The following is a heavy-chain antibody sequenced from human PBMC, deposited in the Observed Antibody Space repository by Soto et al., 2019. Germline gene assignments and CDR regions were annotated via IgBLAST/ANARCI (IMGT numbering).Heavy chain of an antibody. CDR1: GFTFSSYG. V-gene: IGHV3-30*18. CDR3: AKDFSGYDFGY. CDR2: ISYDGSNK. Sequence: GGSLRLSCAASGFTFSSYGMHWVRQAPGKGLEWVAVISYDGSNKYYADSVKGRFTISRDNSKNTLYLQMNSLRAEDTAVYYCAKDFSGYDFGYWGQGTLVTVSS. D-gene: IGHD5-12*01. J-gene: IGHJ4*02.